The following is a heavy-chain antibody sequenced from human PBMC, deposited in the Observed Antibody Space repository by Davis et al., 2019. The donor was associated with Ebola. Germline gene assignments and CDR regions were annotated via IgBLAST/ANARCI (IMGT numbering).Heavy chain of an antibody. Sequence: ASVKVSCKASGGTFSSYTINWVRQATGQGLEWVGRINPKNGNTDYARKFQGRVTMTRITSINTAYMELSSLRSDDTAVYFCARDSSGVVGANDFDYWGQGTLVTVSS. CDR3: ARDSSGVVGANDFDY. J-gene: IGHJ4*02. CDR2: INPKNGNT. D-gene: IGHD1-26*01. V-gene: IGHV1-8*02. CDR1: GGTFSSYT.